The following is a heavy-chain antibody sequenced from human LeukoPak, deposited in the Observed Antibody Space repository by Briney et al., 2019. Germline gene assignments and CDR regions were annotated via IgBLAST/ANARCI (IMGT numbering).Heavy chain of an antibody. V-gene: IGHV1-2*02. CDR1: GYTFTGYY. Sequence: ASVKVSCKASGYTFTGYYMHWVRQAPGQGLEWMGWINPNSGGTNYAQKFQGRVTMTRDTSISTAYMELSRLRSDDTAVYYCARFNSYSGYENFDYWGQGTLVTVSS. D-gene: IGHD5-12*01. CDR3: ARFNSYSGYENFDY. CDR2: INPNSGGT. J-gene: IGHJ4*02.